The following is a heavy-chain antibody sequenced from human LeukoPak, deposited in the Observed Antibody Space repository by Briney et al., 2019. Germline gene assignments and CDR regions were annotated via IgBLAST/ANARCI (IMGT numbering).Heavy chain of an antibody. J-gene: IGHJ5*02. CDR2: INHSGST. CDR1: GGSFSAYY. V-gene: IGHV4-34*01. Sequence: PSETLPLTRAVHGGSFSAYYWSWLRQPPGKGLEWIGEINHSGSTNYNPSPKSRATISVDTPKNQFSLKLSSVTAADTAVYYCARVSQLYSSSSGWFDPWGQGTLVTVSS. D-gene: IGHD6-13*01. CDR3: ARVSQLYSSSSGWFDP.